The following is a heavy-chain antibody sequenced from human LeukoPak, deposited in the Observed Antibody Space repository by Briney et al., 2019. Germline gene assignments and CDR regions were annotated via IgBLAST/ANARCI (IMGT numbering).Heavy chain of an antibody. D-gene: IGHD1-26*01. V-gene: IGHV4-59*01. J-gene: IGHJ2*01. CDR1: GGSISSYY. Sequence: AETLSLTCTVSGGSISSYYWSWIRQPPGMGLEWIGCTYYSGSTNYNPSLKSRLTISVDTSKDQFSLRLTSVTAADTAVYYCARSFLGDWYFDLWGRGTLVTVSS. CDR2: TYYSGST. CDR3: ARSFLGDWYFDL.